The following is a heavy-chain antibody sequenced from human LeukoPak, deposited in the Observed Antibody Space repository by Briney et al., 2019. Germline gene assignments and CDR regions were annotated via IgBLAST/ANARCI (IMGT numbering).Heavy chain of an antibody. D-gene: IGHD7-27*01. CDR3: ARPGNWVFDY. CDR1: GYAFTDYY. V-gene: IGHV1-2*02. Sequence: ASVRVSCKASGYAFTDYYMHWVRQAPGQGLEWMGWINPNIGGTNSAQKFQGRVTMTRDTSISTVYMELSRLRSDDTAVYCCARPGNWVFDYWGQGTLVTVSS. J-gene: IGHJ4*02. CDR2: INPNIGGT.